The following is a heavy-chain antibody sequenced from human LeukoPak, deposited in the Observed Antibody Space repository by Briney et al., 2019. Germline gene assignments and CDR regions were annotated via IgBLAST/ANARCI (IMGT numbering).Heavy chain of an antibody. Sequence: SETLSLTCAVYGGSFSGYYWSWIRQPPGKGLEWIGEINHSGSTNYNPSLKSRVTISVDTSKNQFSLKLSSVTAADTAVYYCARGPLSPGNYYGSGSYYNDYYYYGMDVWGQGTTVTVSS. CDR3: ARGPLSPGNYYGSGSYYNDYYYYGMDV. D-gene: IGHD3-10*01. CDR1: GGSFSGYY. CDR2: INHSGST. J-gene: IGHJ6*02. V-gene: IGHV4-34*01.